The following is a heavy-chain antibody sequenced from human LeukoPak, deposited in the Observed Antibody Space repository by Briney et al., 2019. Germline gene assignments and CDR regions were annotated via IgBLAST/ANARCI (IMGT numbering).Heavy chain of an antibody. J-gene: IGHJ4*02. V-gene: IGHV4-39*01. CDR3: ARPAPGSGSYSYYFDY. Sequence: SETLSLTCTVSGDSIINNDYYWGWIRQPPGKGLEWIGSIYNIRSTYYNPSLKSRVTISVDTSKNQFSLRLSSVTAADTAVYYCARPAPGSGSYSYYFDYWGQGTLVTVSS. CDR2: IYNIRST. CDR1: GDSIINNDYY. D-gene: IGHD3-10*01.